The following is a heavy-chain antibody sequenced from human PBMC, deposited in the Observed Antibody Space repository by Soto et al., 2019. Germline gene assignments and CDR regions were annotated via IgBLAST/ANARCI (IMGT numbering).Heavy chain of an antibody. V-gene: IGHV3-7*01. J-gene: IGHJ4*02. CDR2: INQDGSEK. CDR3: SSPLDY. CDR1: GFSFSTYW. Sequence: PGGSLRLSCVASGFSFSTYWMDWVRQAPGKGLEWVANINQDGSEKHYVDSVKGRFTISRDNAKNSLYLQMSSLTAEDSALSYCSSPLDYWGPGALLTVSS.